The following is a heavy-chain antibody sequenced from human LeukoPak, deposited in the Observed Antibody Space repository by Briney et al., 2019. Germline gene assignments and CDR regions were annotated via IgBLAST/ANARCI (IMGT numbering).Heavy chain of an antibody. V-gene: IGHV4-59*08. CDR3: ARQTIGVCVSGDCLSNYYYGMDV. Sequence: SETLSLTCTVSGGSISDYYWSWIRQPPGKGLEWIGYLYYSGSSNSNRGSTNYSPSLKSRVTISVDTSKNQFSLKVGSVTVADTAVYYCARQTIGVCVSGDCLSNYYYGMDVWGQGTTVTVSS. CDR1: GGSISDYY. CDR2: LYYSGSSNSNRGST. D-gene: IGHD2-21*02. J-gene: IGHJ6*02.